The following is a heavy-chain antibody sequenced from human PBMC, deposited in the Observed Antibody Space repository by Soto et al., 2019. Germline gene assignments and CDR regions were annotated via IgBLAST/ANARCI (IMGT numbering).Heavy chain of an antibody. D-gene: IGHD6-13*01. CDR2: ISYDGSNK. CDR3: AKDRGQQLAHPDAFDI. Sequence: QVQLVESGGGVVQPGRSLRLSCAASGFTFSSYGMHWVRQAPGKGLEWVAVISYDGSNKYYADSVKGRFTISRDNSKNTLYLQMNSLRAEDTAVYYCAKDRGQQLAHPDAFDIWGQGTIVTVSS. CDR1: GFTFSSYG. V-gene: IGHV3-30*18. J-gene: IGHJ3*02.